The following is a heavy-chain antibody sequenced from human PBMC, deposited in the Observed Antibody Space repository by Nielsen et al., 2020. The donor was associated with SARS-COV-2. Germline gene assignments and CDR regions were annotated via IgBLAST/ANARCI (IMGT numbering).Heavy chain of an antibody. CDR3: ARARATIFGLVMSYGMDV. J-gene: IGHJ6*02. D-gene: IGHD3/OR15-3a*01. CDR2: INPYSGGT. CDR1: GYTFTDYY. Sequence: ASVKVSCKASGYTFTDYYIHWVRQAPGPGLEWMGRINPYSGGTNYAQKFQGTVTMTRDASISTVYMELTSDDTAVYYCARARATIFGLVMSYGMDVWGQGTTVAVSS. V-gene: IGHV1-2*06.